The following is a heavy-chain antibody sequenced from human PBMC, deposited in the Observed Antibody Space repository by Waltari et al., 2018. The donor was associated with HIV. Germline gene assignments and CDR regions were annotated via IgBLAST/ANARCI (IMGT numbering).Heavy chain of an antibody. Sequence: QLQLQQSGPGLVKPSETLSLICTVSGGSIRPSGYYWGWNRQPPGKGLEWIGSIYYSGITYYNPSLKSRVTISADTSRNQFSLWLSSVTAADTAVYYCARRPYCSSASCYPSDARGAFDIWGQGTMVTVSS. CDR1: GGSIRPSGYY. CDR3: ARRPYCSSASCYPSDARGAFDI. J-gene: IGHJ3*02. D-gene: IGHD2-15*01. CDR2: IYYSGIT. V-gene: IGHV4-39*01.